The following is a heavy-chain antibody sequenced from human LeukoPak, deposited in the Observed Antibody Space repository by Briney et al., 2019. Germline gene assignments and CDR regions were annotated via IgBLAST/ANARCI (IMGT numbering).Heavy chain of an antibody. Sequence: ASVKVSCKASGYTFTSYYMEWVRQAPGQGHEWMGIINPSGGSTSYAQKFQGRVTMTRDTSTSTVYMELSSLRSEDTAVCYCARAAYYYGSGKAYSDYWGQGTLVTVSS. V-gene: IGHV1-46*01. J-gene: IGHJ4*02. CDR1: GYTFTSYY. CDR2: INPSGGST. CDR3: ARAAYYYGSGKAYSDY. D-gene: IGHD3-10*01.